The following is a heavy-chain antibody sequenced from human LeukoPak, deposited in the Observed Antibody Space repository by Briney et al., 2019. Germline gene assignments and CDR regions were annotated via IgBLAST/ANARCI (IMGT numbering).Heavy chain of an antibody. Sequence: PGGSLRLSCSASGFTFSDYDMNWVRPAPGKGLEWVSSICGLSTHIYYGDSVKGRFSISRDNAKNSVYLQMNSLGVEDTAIYYCGRAFPPLRTSSAGDLWGQGILVTVSS. D-gene: IGHD3-16*01. CDR3: GRAFPPLRTSSAGDL. V-gene: IGHV3-69-1*02. J-gene: IGHJ4*02. CDR1: GFTFSDYD. CDR2: ICGLSTHI.